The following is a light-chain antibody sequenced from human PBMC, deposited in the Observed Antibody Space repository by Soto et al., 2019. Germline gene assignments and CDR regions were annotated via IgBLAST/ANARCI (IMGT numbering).Light chain of an antibody. Sequence: QSVLTQPPSASGTPGQRVTISCSGSSSNIGINTVNWYQQHPGTAPKRLIYSNNQRPSGVPDRFSCSKSGTSASLAISWLQSADEADYYCAAWDDSLNGPFYVFGTGTKLTVL. J-gene: IGLJ1*01. CDR2: SNN. CDR3: AAWDDSLNGPFYV. V-gene: IGLV1-44*01. CDR1: SSNIGINT.